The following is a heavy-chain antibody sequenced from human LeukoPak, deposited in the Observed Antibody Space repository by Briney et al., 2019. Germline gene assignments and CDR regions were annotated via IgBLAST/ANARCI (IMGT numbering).Heavy chain of an antibody. Sequence: SETLSLTCTVSGGSISSYYWSWIRQPPGKGLEWIGYIYHSGSTYYNPSLKSRVTISVDRSKNQFSLKLSSVTAADTAVYYCARVSGGSGSPGVEDFDYWGQGTLVTVSS. CDR1: GGSISSYY. J-gene: IGHJ4*02. CDR3: ARVSGGSGSPGVEDFDY. V-gene: IGHV4-59*12. CDR2: IYHSGST. D-gene: IGHD3-10*01.